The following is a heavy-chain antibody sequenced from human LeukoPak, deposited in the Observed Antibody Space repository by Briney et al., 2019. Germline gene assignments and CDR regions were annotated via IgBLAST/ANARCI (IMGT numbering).Heavy chain of an antibody. CDR3: AGTGLRATSTDY. CDR2: ISSSGSTI. D-gene: IGHD2-15*01. J-gene: IGHJ4*02. V-gene: IGHV3-48*03. Sequence: GGSLRLSCAASGFTLSRYWMNWVRQAPGKGLEWVSYISSSGSTIYYAASVKGRFTISRDNAKNSLYLQMNSLRADDTAVYYCAGTGLRATSTDYWGQGTLVTVSS. CDR1: GFTLSRYW.